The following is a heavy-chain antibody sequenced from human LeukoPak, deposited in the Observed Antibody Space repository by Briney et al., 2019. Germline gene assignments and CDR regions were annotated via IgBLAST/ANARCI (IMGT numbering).Heavy chain of an antibody. Sequence: SETLSLTCTVSGGSISSHYWSWIRQPPGEGLEWIGYVDYSGSTNYNPSLKSRVTILVDTSKNQFSLKLTSVTAADTAMYYCARRGGSGRAFDYWGQGILVTVSS. CDR3: ARRGGSGRAFDY. CDR2: VDYSGST. D-gene: IGHD6-19*01. V-gene: IGHV4-59*08. J-gene: IGHJ4*02. CDR1: GGSISSHY.